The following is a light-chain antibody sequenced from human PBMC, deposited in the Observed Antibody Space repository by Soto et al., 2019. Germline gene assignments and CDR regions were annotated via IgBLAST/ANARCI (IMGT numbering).Light chain of an antibody. CDR1: QSISSW. V-gene: IGKV1-5*01. Sequence: DIPMTQSPPTLSASVGDRVTITCRASQSISSWLAWFQQKPGKAPKLLIYDAPNLQSGVPSRFSGSGSGTEFTLTISCLQPDDFATYYCQQYNSYSVTFGRGTKVEIK. CDR3: QQYNSYSVT. J-gene: IGKJ1*01. CDR2: DAP.